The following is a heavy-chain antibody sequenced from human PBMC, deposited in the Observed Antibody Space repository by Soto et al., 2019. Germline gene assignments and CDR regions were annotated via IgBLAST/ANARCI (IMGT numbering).Heavy chain of an antibody. CDR2: ISAYNGNT. Sequence: GASVKVSCKASGYTFTSYGISWVRQAPGQGLEWMGWISAYNGNTNYAQKLQGRVTMTTDTSTSTAYMELRSLRSDDTAVYYCARDRDQVLLSTTVTTAFDYWGQGTLVTVSS. V-gene: IGHV1-18*01. CDR1: GYTFTSYG. CDR3: ARDRDQVLLSTTVTTAFDY. D-gene: IGHD4-17*01. J-gene: IGHJ4*02.